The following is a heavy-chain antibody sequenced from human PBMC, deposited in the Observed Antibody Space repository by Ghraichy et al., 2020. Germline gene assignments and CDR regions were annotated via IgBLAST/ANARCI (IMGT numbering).Heavy chain of an antibody. CDR2: INPSGGST. V-gene: IGHV1-46*01. CDR3: ARDQEPPTYYYDSSGYWGGSDY. CDR1: GYTFTSYY. D-gene: IGHD3-22*01. Sequence: ASVKVSCKASGYTFTSYYMHWVRQAPGQGLEWMGIINPSGGSTSYAQKFQGRVTMTRDTSTSTVYMELSSLRSEDTAVYYCARDQEPPTYYYDSSGYWGGSDYWGQGTLVTVSS. J-gene: IGHJ4*02.